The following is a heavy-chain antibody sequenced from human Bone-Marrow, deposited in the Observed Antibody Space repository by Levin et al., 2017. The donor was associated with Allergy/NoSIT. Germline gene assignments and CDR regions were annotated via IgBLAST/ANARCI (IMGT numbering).Heavy chain of an antibody. CDR3: ARAVGATREIDY. CDR2: ISYDGSNK. CDR1: GFTFSSYG. J-gene: IGHJ4*02. V-gene: IGHV3-30*03. D-gene: IGHD1-26*01. Sequence: GGSLRLSCAASGFTFSSYGMHWVRQAPGKGLEWVAVISYDGSNKYYADSVKGRFTISRDNSKNTLYLQMNSLRAEDTAVYYCARAVGATREIDYWGQGTLVTVSS.